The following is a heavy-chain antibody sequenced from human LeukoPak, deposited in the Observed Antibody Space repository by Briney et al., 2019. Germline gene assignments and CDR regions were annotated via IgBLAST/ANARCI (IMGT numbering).Heavy chain of an antibody. CDR2: IYTSGST. CDR3: ARVSNWNWNHFDY. CDR1: GGSISSGSYY. J-gene: IGHJ4*02. D-gene: IGHD1-7*01. Sequence: SQTLSLTCTVSGGSISSGSYYWSWIRQPAGKGLEWIGRIYTSGSTNYNPSLKSRVTISVDTSKNQFSLKLSSVTAADTAVYYCARVSNWNWNHFDYWGQGTLVTVSS. V-gene: IGHV4-61*02.